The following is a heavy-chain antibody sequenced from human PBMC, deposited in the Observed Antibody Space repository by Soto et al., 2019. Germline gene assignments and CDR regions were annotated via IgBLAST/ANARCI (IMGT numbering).Heavy chain of an antibody. J-gene: IGHJ4*02. V-gene: IGHV1-8*01. Sequence: QVHLVQSGAEVKKPGASVKVSCKASGYTFTDYDINWVRQATGQTLEWLGWMNPSNGHTGYAQKFQGRLTMTRDTFIGTAYMELSSLRSEDTAVYYCARNLDLTGDFDYWGQGTLVTVSS. CDR2: MNPSNGHT. D-gene: IGHD1-26*01. CDR1: GYTFTDYD. CDR3: ARNLDLTGDFDY.